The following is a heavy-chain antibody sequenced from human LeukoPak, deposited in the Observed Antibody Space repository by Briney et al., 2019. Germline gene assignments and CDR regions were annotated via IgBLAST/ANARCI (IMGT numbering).Heavy chain of an antibody. D-gene: IGHD6-19*01. CDR1: GGTFSSYT. CDR2: IIPILGIA. CDR3: ARGPAGLYNWFDP. Sequence: SVKVSCKASGGTFSSYTISWVRQAPGQGLEWMGRIIPILGIANYAQKFQGRVTITADKSTSTAYMELSSLGSEDTAVYYCARGPAGLYNWFDPWGQGTLVTVSS. V-gene: IGHV1-69*02. J-gene: IGHJ5*02.